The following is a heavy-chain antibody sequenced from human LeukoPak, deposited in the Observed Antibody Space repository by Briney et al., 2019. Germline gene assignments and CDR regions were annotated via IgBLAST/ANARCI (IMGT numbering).Heavy chain of an antibody. CDR3: ARPIGSGSRETKDY. V-gene: IGHV5-51*01. CDR2: IYPGDTDT. J-gene: IGHJ4*02. Sequence: GESLKISXKGSGYSFTSYWIGWVRQMPGKGLEWMGMIYPGDTDTIYSPSFQGQVTISADKSISTAYLQWSSLKASDTAMYYCARPIGSGSRETKDYWGQGTLVTVSS. CDR1: GYSFTSYW. D-gene: IGHD3-22*01.